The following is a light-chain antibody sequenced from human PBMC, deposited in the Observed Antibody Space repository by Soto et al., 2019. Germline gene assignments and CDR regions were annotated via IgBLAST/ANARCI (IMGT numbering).Light chain of an antibody. CDR1: SSNIGAGYD. CDR2: ANS. Sequence: QSVLTQPPSVSGAPGQRVTISCTGSSSNIGAGYDVHWYQQLPGGAPRLLIYANSNRPSGVPDRFSGSRSGTSASLAITGLQAEDEADYSCQSYDSSLSGFYVFGTWTKLTVL. CDR3: QSYDSSLSGFYV. J-gene: IGLJ1*01. V-gene: IGLV1-40*01.